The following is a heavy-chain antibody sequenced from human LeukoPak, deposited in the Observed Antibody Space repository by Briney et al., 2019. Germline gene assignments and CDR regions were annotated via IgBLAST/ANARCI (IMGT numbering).Heavy chain of an antibody. V-gene: IGHV3-15*01. CDR3: TWDSISAPH. D-gene: IGHD3-22*01. CDR1: GFTFSNAW. CDR2: IKSKVDGGTI. Sequence: GGSLRLSCAASGFTFSNAWMSWVRQAPGKGLEWVGRIKSKVDGGTIDYAAPVQGRFTISRDDSKNTLFLQMNSLSTEDAAVYYCTWDSISAPHWGQGSLVTVSS. J-gene: IGHJ1*01.